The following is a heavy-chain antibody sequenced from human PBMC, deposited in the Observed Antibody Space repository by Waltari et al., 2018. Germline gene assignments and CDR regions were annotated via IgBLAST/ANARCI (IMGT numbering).Heavy chain of an antibody. D-gene: IGHD6-6*01. CDR1: GGYISSYY. CDR3: ARVYSSSSYIFDY. Sequence: QVQLQESGPGLVKPSETLSLTCTVPGGYISSYYWSWIRQPPGKGLEWIGYIYYSGSTNYNPSLKSRVTISVDTSKNQFSLKLSSVTAADTAVYYCARVYSSSSYIFDYWGQGTLVTVSS. CDR2: IYYSGST. V-gene: IGHV4-59*01. J-gene: IGHJ4*02.